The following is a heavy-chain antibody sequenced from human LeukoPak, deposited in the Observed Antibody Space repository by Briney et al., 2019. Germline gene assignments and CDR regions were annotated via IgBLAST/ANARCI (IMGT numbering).Heavy chain of an antibody. CDR1: GFTFTNFW. J-gene: IGHJ4*02. V-gene: IGHV3-7*01. Sequence: PGESLTLSCVASGFTFTNFWMSWVRQAPGKGLEWVANIMEDGSKTNYVDSVKGRFTISRDNAKTSLYLHMNSLRAEDTAVYYCAKDIVGGGNDYWGRGTLVIVSS. CDR3: AKDIVGGGNDY. D-gene: IGHD2-15*01. CDR2: IMEDGSKT.